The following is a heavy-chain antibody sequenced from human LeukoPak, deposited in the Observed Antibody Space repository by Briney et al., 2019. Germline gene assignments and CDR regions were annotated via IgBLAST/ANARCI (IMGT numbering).Heavy chain of an antibody. V-gene: IGHV1-8*01. Sequence: ASVKVSCKASGYTFTSYDINWVRQATGQGLEWMGWMNPNSGNTGYAQKFQGRVIMARNTSISTAYMELSSLRSEDTAVYYCAREDRGVLIVDYWGQGTLVTVSS. D-gene: IGHD3-10*01. CDR1: GYTFTSYD. J-gene: IGHJ4*02. CDR2: MNPNSGNT. CDR3: AREDRGVLIVDY.